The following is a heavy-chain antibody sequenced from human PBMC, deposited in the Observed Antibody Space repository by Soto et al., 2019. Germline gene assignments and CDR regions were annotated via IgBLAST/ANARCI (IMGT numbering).Heavy chain of an antibody. CDR1: GFTFSSYE. V-gene: IGHV3-48*03. CDR3: ARASRDGYNPPWYFDL. J-gene: IGHJ2*01. CDR2: ISSSGSTI. D-gene: IGHD5-12*01. Sequence: EVQLVESGGGLVQPGGSLRLSCAASGFTFSSYEMNWVRQAPGKGLEWVSYISSSGSTIYYADSVKGRFTISRDNAKNSPYLQMNSLRAEDTAVYYCARASRDGYNPPWYFDLWGRGTLVTVSS.